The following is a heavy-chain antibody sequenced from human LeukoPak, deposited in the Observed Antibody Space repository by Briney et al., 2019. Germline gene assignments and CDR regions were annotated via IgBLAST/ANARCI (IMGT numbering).Heavy chain of an antibody. CDR2: IYPGDSDT. D-gene: IGHD6-13*01. J-gene: IGHJ3*02. Sequence: KRGESLKISCKGSGYSFTSYWIGWVRQMPGKGLEWMGIIYPGDSDTRYSPSFQGQVTISADKSISTAYLQWSSLKASDSAIYYCAGLTAASGLGNAFAIWGQGTMVSVSS. CDR1: GYSFTSYW. V-gene: IGHV5-51*01. CDR3: AGLTAASGLGNAFAI.